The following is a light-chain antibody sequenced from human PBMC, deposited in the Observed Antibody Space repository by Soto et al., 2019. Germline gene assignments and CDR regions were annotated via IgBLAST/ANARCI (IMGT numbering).Light chain of an antibody. CDR2: GAS. V-gene: IGKV3D-15*01. Sequence: EIVMTQSPATLSVSPGERANLSCRASQSVSSNLAWYQQKRGQAPRXLIYGASTRETGIPARFSGSGSGTEFTLTISRLEPEDFAVYYCQQYGSSLRAFGQGTKVDIK. CDR3: QQYGSSLRA. CDR1: QSVSSN. J-gene: IGKJ1*01.